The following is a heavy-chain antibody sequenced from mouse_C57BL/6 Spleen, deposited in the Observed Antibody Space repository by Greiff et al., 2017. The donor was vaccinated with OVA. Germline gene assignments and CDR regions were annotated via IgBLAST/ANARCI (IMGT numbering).Heavy chain of an antibody. Sequence: GGGLVQPKGSLKLSCAASGFSFNTYAMNWVRQAPGKGLEWVARIRSKSNNYATYYADSVKDRFTISRDDSESMLYLQMNNLKTEDTAMYYCVRHFDGYPYYYAMDYWGQGTSVTVSS. CDR2: IRSKSNNYAT. J-gene: IGHJ4*01. D-gene: IGHD2-3*01. CDR3: VRHFDGYPYYYAMDY. V-gene: IGHV10-1*01. CDR1: GFSFNTYA.